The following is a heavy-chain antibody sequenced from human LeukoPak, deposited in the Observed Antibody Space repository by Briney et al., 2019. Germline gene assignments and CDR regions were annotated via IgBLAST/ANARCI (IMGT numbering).Heavy chain of an antibody. CDR1: GGSISSSSYY. Sequence: SETLSLTCTVSGGSISSSSYYWGWIRQPPGKGLEWIGSIYYSGSTYYNPSLKSRVTISVDKSKNQFSLKLSSVTAADTAVYYCARLIRIAVAGTLFDYWGQGTLVTVSS. V-gene: IGHV4-39*01. CDR2: IYYSGST. CDR3: ARLIRIAVAGTLFDY. D-gene: IGHD6-19*01. J-gene: IGHJ4*02.